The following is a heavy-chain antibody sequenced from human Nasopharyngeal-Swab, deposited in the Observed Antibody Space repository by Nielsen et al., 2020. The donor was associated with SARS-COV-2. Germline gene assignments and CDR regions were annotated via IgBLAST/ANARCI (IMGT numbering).Heavy chain of an antibody. J-gene: IGHJ6*02. Sequence: WIRQPPGKGLEWVPSISSSSYIYYADSVKGRFTISRDNAKNSLYLQMNSLRDEDTAVYYCARDGLDYDFWSAYFMDVWGQGTTVTVSS. V-gene: IGHV3-69-1*01. CDR2: ISSSSYI. D-gene: IGHD3-3*01. CDR3: ARDGLDYDFWSAYFMDV.